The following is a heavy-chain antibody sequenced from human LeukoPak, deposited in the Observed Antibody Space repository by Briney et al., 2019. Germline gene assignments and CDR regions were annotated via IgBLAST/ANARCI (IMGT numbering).Heavy chain of an antibody. Sequence: ASVKVSCKAPGYTFTSYDINWVRQATGQGLEWMGWMNPNSGNTGYARKFQGRVTMTRNTSISTAYMELSSLRSEDTAVYYCAPNYYDSSGYFNWFDPWGQGTLVTVSS. J-gene: IGHJ5*02. CDR3: APNYYDSSGYFNWFDP. D-gene: IGHD3-22*01. CDR2: MNPNSGNT. V-gene: IGHV1-8*01. CDR1: GYTFTSYD.